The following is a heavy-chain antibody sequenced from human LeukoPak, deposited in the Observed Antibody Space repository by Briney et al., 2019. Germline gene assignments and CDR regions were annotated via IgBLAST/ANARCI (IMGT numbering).Heavy chain of an antibody. D-gene: IGHD5-18*01. CDR3: ARDEDGYSYGYSDYFDY. V-gene: IGHV4-4*07. CDR2: IYTSGST. J-gene: IGHJ4*02. CDR1: GVSISSYY. Sequence: SETLSLTCTVSGVSISSYYWSCVRQPAGKELEWLGRIYTSGSTNCNPSRKSRITMSVDTSKNQFSLKLSSATGADTAVYYCARDEDGYSYGYSDYFDYWGQGTLVTVSS.